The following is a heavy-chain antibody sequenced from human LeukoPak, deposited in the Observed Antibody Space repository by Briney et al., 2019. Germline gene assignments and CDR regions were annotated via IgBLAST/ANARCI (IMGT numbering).Heavy chain of an antibody. CDR1: GFTFSDYY. Sequence: GGSLRLSCAASGFTFSDYYMSWIRQAPGKGLEWLSYISSSGSAIYYADSVKGRFTISRDNAKNSLYLQMNSLRVEDTAVYYCARVKFSPPDYGFDYWGQGTLVTVSS. D-gene: IGHD4-17*01. CDR2: ISSSGSAI. J-gene: IGHJ4*02. CDR3: ARVKFSPPDYGFDY. V-gene: IGHV3-11*01.